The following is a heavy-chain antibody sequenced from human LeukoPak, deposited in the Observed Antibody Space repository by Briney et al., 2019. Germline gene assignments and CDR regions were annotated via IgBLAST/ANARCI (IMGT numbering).Heavy chain of an antibody. CDR2: ISGSGGTV. J-gene: IGHJ4*02. D-gene: IGHD3-22*01. CDR1: GFTFSIYA. Sequence: GSLRLSCAASGFTFSIYAMSWVRQAPGKGLEWVSAISGSGGTVYYADSVKGRFAISRDNSKNTLYLQMNSLRAEDTAVYYCAKKGYYDGSGYYMYYFDHWGQGTLVTVSS. CDR3: AKKGYYDGSGYYMYYFDH. V-gene: IGHV3-23*01.